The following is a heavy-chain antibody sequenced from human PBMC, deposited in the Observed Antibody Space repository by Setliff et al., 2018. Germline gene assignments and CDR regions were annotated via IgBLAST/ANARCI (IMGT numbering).Heavy chain of an antibody. CDR1: GYKFTNYG. V-gene: IGHV1-18*01. J-gene: IGHJ4*02. CDR3: ARMSTSGPHYDY. CDR2: INNYNFNT. Sequence: ASVKVSCKASGYKFTNYGVTWVRQAPGQGLEWIGWINNYNFNTNYAQKLQGRVTMTTDTSTSTAYMELRSLRSDDTAMYYCARMSTSGPHYDYWGQGTLVTVSS. D-gene: IGHD2-8*02.